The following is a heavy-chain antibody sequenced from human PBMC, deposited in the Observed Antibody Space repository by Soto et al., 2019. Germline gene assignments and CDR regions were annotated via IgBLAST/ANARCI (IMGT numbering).Heavy chain of an antibody. CDR3: AKGILVKPPGTRTFDI. V-gene: IGHV3-23*01. J-gene: IGHJ3*02. Sequence: VQLLESGGGLIQPGGSLRLSCAASEFDFSKYAMAWVRQAPGKGLEWVSHITASGSTTYYADSVKGRFTISRDNSKNTLYLHMSALRVEDTAIYYCAKGILVKPPGTRTFDIWGQGTMVIVSS. D-gene: IGHD6-13*01. CDR1: EFDFSKYA. CDR2: ITASGSTT.